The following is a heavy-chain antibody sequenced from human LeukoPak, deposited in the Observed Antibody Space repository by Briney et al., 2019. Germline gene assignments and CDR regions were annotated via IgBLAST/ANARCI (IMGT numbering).Heavy chain of an antibody. CDR2: IHSSGST. CDR3: ARGKVVAGTPGQNSWNY. V-gene: IGHV4-4*07. J-gene: IGHJ4*02. Sequence: SETLSLTCTVSGDSISSYYWNWIRQPAGKGLEWIGRIHSSGSTNYNPSPKSRVTVSVDTSKNQFSLKLSSVTAADTAVYYCARGKVVAGTPGQNSWNYWGQGTLVTVSS. D-gene: IGHD6-19*01. CDR1: GDSISSYY.